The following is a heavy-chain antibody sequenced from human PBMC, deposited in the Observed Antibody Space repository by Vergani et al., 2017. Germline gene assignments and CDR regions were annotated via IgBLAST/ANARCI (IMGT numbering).Heavy chain of an antibody. CDR1: GFTFSDYY. J-gene: IGHJ3*02. CDR3: AREPRLGDYPDAFDI. D-gene: IGHD4-17*01. Sequence: QVQLVESGGGLVKPGGSLRLSCAASGFTFSDYYMSWIRQAPGKGLEWIGYIYYSGSTYYNPSLKSRVTISVDTSKNQFSLKLSSVTAADTAVYYCAREPRLGDYPDAFDIWGQGTMVTVSS. CDR2: IYYSGST. V-gene: IGHV4-31*02.